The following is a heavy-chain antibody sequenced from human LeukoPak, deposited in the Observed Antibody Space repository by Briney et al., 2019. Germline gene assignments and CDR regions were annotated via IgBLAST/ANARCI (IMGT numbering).Heavy chain of an antibody. D-gene: IGHD1-26*01. CDR1: GYSFISYW. CDR2: IYPGDSGT. Sequence: GASLKILSKGSGYSFISYWFGCLSRMPGEGVEGMVMIYPGDSGTRYSPSFQGQVTISVDKSINPAYLQLSRLKASDTAVYYCATHGSGSYPSNFDYWGQGTLVTVSS. J-gene: IGHJ4*02. V-gene: IGHV5-51*01. CDR3: ATHGSGSYPSNFDY.